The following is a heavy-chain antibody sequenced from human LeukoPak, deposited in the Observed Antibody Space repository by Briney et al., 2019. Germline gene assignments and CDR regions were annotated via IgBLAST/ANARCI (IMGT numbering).Heavy chain of an antibody. CDR2: IYPGDSDT. V-gene: IGHV5-51*01. CDR3: ARHRLYSSSSRPGPMDV. Sequence: GESLRISCKGSGYSFTSYWIVWVRQMPGKGLEWMGIIYPGDSDTRYSPSLQGQVTISADKSISTAYLQWSSLKASDTAMYYCARHRLYSSSSRPGPMDVWGQGTTVTVSS. D-gene: IGHD6-6*01. J-gene: IGHJ6*02. CDR1: GYSFTSYW.